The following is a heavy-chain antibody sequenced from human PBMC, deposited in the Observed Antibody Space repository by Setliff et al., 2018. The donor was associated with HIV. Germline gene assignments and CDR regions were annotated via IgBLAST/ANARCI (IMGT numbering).Heavy chain of an antibody. CDR3: ARVDYHDYNGYIDF. CDR1: GFTFSNFA. CDR2: IRQDGTDK. Sequence: PGGSLRLSCAASGFTFSNFAMSWVRQAPGKGLEWVAKIRQDGTDKHYVDSVKGRFTISRDNAKNSLYLQMNSLRAEDTAVYYCARVDYHDYNGYIDFWGQGTLVTVSS. D-gene: IGHD3-22*01. J-gene: IGHJ4*02. V-gene: IGHV3-7*01.